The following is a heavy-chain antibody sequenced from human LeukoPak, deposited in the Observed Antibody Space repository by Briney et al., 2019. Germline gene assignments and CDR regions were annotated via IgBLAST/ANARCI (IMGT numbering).Heavy chain of an antibody. V-gene: IGHV3-53*01. CDR1: GFTLSSNY. Sequence: GGSLRLSCAASGFTLSSNYMSWVRQAPAKGLEWVSIIYSSGSTYYADSVKGRFTISRDNSKNTLYLQMNSLRDEDTAVYYCARHLSGDDIWGQGTMVTVSS. CDR2: IYSSGST. CDR3: ARHLSGDDI. D-gene: IGHD4-17*01. J-gene: IGHJ3*02.